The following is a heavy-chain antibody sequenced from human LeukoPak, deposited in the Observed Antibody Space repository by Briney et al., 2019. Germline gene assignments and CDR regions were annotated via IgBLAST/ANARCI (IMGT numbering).Heavy chain of an antibody. Sequence: ASVKVSCKASGYTFTGYYMHWVRQAPGQGLEWMGWINPNSGGTNYAQKFQGRVTMTRDTSISTAYMELSRLRSDDTAVYYCTKDYYDSSGYYIYYYYGMDVWGQGTTVTVSS. V-gene: IGHV1-2*02. D-gene: IGHD3-22*01. J-gene: IGHJ6*02. CDR3: TKDYYDSSGYYIYYYYGMDV. CDR2: INPNSGGT. CDR1: GYTFTGYY.